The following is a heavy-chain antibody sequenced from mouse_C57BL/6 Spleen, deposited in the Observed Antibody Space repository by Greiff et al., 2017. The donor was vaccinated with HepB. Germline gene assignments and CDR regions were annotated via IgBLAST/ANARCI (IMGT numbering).Heavy chain of an antibody. V-gene: IGHV1-85*01. D-gene: IGHD2-4*01. CDR2: IYPRDGST. CDR1: GYTFTSYD. J-gene: IGHJ3*01. CDR3: ARGGMDYDGRGWFAY. Sequence: QVQLKQSGPELVKPGASVKLSCKASGYTFTSYDINWVKQRPGQGLEWIGWIYPRDGSTKYNEKFKGKATLTVDTSSSTAYMELHSLTSEDSAVYFCARGGMDYDGRGWFAYWGQGTLVTVSA.